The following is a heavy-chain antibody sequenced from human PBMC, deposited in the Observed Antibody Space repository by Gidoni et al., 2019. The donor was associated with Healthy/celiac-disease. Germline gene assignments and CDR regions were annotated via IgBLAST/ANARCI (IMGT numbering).Heavy chain of an antibody. J-gene: IGHJ6*02. CDR3: AREGHDYGDYDPYYYYYGMDV. V-gene: IGHV4-61*02. D-gene: IGHD4-17*01. CDR1: GGSIRSGSYY. CDR2: IYTSGST. Sequence: QVQLQESGPGLVKPSQTLSLTCTVSGGSIRSGSYYWSWIRQPAGKGLEWIGRIYTSGSTNYNPSLKSRVTISVDTSKNQFSLKLSSVTAADTAVYYCAREGHDYGDYDPYYYYYGMDVWGQGTTVTVSS.